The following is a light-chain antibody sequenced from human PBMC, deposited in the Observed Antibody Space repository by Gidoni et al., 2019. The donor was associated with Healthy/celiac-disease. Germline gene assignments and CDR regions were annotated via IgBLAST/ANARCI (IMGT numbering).Light chain of an antibody. CDR3: QSYDSSLSGWV. J-gene: IGLJ3*02. Sequence: SVLTPPPPVSGAPGQRVTISRPGSSSNIGAGYDVHWYQQLPGTAPKLLIYGNSNRPSGVPDRFSGSKSGTSASLAITGLQAEDEADYYCQSYDSSLSGWVFGGGTKLTVL. V-gene: IGLV1-40*01. CDR1: SSNIGAGYD. CDR2: GNS.